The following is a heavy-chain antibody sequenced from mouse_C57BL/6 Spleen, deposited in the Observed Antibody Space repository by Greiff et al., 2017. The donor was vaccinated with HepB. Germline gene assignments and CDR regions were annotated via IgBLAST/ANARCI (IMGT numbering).Heavy chain of an antibody. CDR3: ARQFGYAMDY. CDR1: GFTFSSYT. Sequence: EVQLVESGGGLVKPGGSLKLSCAASGFTFSSYTMSWVRQTPEKRLEWVATISGGGGNTYYPDSVKGRFTISRDNAKNTLYLQMSSLRSEDTALYYCARQFGYAMDYWGQGTSVTVSS. CDR2: ISGGGGNT. J-gene: IGHJ4*01. V-gene: IGHV5-9*01.